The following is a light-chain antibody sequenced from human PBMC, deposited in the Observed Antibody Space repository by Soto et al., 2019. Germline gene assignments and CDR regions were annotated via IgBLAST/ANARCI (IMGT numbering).Light chain of an antibody. J-gene: IGLJ1*01. Sequence: QSVLTQPPSASGSPGQSVAVSCTGTSSDIVNYNFVSWYQQHPGKAPKLMIYEVSKRPSGVPDRFSGSKSGNTASLTVSGLQAEDGADYYCSSYAGRNTYVFGTGTKVTVL. CDR1: SSDIVNYNF. CDR3: SSYAGRNTYV. CDR2: EVS. V-gene: IGLV2-8*01.